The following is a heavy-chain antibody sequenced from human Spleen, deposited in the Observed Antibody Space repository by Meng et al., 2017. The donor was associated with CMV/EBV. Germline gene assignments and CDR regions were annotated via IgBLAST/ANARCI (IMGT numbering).Heavy chain of an antibody. V-gene: IGHV3-48*04. D-gene: IGHD2-2*01. Sequence: GGSLRLSCAASGFTFSRYSVNWVRQAPGKGLEWVSYISSSSTTIYYADSVKGRFTISRDNAKGSLFLQMNSLRAEDTAVYYCARVSGYCSTTSCQWVGGEGFYYYAMDVWGQGTTVTVSS. J-gene: IGHJ6*02. CDR3: ARVSGYCSTTSCQWVGGEGFYYYAMDV. CDR1: GFTFSRYS. CDR2: ISSSSTTI.